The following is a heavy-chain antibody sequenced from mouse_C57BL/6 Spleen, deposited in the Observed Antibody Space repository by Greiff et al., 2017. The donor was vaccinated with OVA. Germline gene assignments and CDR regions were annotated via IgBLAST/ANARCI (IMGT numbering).Heavy chain of an antibody. CDR1: GFTFSSYA. Sequence: EVMLVESGGGLVKPGGSLKLSCAASGFTFSSYAMSWVRQTPEKRLEWVATISDGGSYTYYPDNVKGRFTISRDNAKNNLYLQMSHLKSEDTAMYYCARDGGSTMITAPYYFDYWGQGTTLTVSS. D-gene: IGHD2-4*01. J-gene: IGHJ2*01. CDR2: ISDGGSYT. V-gene: IGHV5-4*01. CDR3: ARDGGSTMITAPYYFDY.